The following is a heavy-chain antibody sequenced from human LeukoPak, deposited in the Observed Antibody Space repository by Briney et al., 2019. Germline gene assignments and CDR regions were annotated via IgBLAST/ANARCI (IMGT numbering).Heavy chain of an antibody. V-gene: IGHV3-48*03. J-gene: IGHJ5*01. CDR2: ISSNGSTI. CDR1: GFTFSSYE. Sequence: GGSLRLSCAASGFTFSSYEMNWVRQAPGKGLEGVSYISSNGSTIYYADSVKGRCNLSRDNDKNSMSMKMNSLRAEDTAVYYCARDGVGSSSGTPNWFDSWGQGTLVTVSS. CDR3: ARDGVGSSSGTPNWFDS. D-gene: IGHD6-13*01.